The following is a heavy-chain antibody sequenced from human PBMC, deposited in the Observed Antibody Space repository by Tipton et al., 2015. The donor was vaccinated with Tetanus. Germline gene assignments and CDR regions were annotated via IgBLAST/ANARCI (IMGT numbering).Heavy chain of an antibody. D-gene: IGHD6-19*01. CDR3: ARIGWLQQNKPAFDI. CDR1: GGSISSYY. J-gene: IGHJ3*02. Sequence: LRLSCTVSGGSISSYYWTWIRHPPGRGLEWIGYVHFSASTNYSPSLRSRVTLSVDTSKNQFSLKLSSVTAADTAVYYCARIGWLQQNKPAFDIWGQGSVVTVSS. CDR2: VHFSAST. V-gene: IGHV4-59*01.